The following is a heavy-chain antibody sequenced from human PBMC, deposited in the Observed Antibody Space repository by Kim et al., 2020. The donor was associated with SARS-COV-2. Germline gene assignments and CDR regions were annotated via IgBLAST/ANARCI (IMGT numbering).Heavy chain of an antibody. CDR3: VKDRLLLWFGESYFDY. V-gene: IGHV3-64D*09. Sequence: SVKDRITSSRDNSKNTLYHQMSSLRAEDTAVYYCVKDRLLLWFGESYFDYWGQGTLVTVSS. D-gene: IGHD3-10*01. J-gene: IGHJ4*02.